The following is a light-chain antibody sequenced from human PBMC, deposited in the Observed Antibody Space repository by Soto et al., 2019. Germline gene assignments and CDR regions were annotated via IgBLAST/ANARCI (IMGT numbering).Light chain of an antibody. V-gene: IGLV2-11*01. CDR2: DVS. Sequence: QSVLTQPRSVSGSPGQSVTSSCTGTSSDVGGYNYVSWYQQHPGKAPKLMIYDVSKRPSGVPDRFSGSKSGNTASLTISGLQAEDEADYYCCPYAGSYSYVFGTGTKVTVL. J-gene: IGLJ1*01. CDR3: CPYAGSYSYV. CDR1: SSDVGGYNY.